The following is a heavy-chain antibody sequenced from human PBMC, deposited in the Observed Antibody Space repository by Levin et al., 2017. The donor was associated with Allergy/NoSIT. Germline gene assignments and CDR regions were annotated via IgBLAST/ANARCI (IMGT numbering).Heavy chain of an antibody. CDR2: ISAYNGNT. J-gene: IGHJ6*02. CDR3: ARDLDHEYQLLLTYYYYYGMDV. V-gene: IGHV1-18*01. CDR1: GYTFTSYG. D-gene: IGHD2-2*01. Sequence: PGESLKISCKASGYTFTSYGISWVRQAPGQGLEWMGWISAYNGNTNYAQKLQGRVTMTTDTSTSTAYMELRSLRSDDTAVYYCARDLDHEYQLLLTYYYYYGMDVWGQGTTVTVSS.